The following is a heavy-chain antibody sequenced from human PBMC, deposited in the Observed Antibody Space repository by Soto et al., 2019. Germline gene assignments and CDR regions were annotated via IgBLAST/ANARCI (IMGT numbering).Heavy chain of an antibody. V-gene: IGHV3-48*03. J-gene: IGHJ6*02. CDR3: ARDRRGITGTTKYYYYYGMDV. CDR1: GFTFSSYE. CDR2: ISSSGSTI. D-gene: IGHD1-7*01. Sequence: GWSLRLSCAASGFTFSSYEMNWVRQAPGKGLEWVSYISSSGSTIYYADSVKGRFTISRDNAKNSLYLQMNSLRDEDTAVYYCARDRRGITGTTKYYYYYGMDVWAQGSTVTVS.